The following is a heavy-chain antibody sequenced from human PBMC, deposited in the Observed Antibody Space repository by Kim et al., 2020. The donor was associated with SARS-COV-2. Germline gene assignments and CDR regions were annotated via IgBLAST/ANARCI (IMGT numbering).Heavy chain of an antibody. CDR3: ARGNGGWFDP. D-gene: IGHD2-8*01. Sequence: TTLYSPSLKTRVTISVATSKNQCSLKLSSVTAADTAVYYCARGNGGWFDPWGQGTLVTVSS. CDR2: TT. V-gene: IGHV4-34*01. J-gene: IGHJ5*02.